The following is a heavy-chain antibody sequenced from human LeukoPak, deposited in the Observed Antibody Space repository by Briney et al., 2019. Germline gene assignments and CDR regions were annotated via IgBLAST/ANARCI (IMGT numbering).Heavy chain of an antibody. J-gene: IGHJ5*02. CDR1: GFTFSSYA. V-gene: IGHV3-23*01. D-gene: IGHD3-3*01. Sequence: GGSLRLSCAASGFTFSSYAMSWVRQAPGKGLEWVSAISGSGGSTYYADYVKGRFTISRDNSKNTLYLQMNSLRAEDTAVYYCAKDLSYYDFWSGDTSWFDPWGQGTLVTVSS. CDR3: AKDLSYYDFWSGDTSWFDP. CDR2: ISGSGGST.